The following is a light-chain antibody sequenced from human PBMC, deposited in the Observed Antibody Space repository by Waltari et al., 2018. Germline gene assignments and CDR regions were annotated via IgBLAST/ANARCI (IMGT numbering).Light chain of an antibody. CDR2: DVT. Sequence: QSALTQPASASGSPGQSITISCTGTRSDVGNYNLVSLYQHHPGKVPKLMIYDVTKRPSGISNRFSGSKSGNTASLTISGLQAEDEGDYYCCSYAGSRIVVFGGGTKMTVL. CDR1: RSDVGNYNL. CDR3: CSYAGSRIVV. J-gene: IGLJ2*01. V-gene: IGLV2-23*02.